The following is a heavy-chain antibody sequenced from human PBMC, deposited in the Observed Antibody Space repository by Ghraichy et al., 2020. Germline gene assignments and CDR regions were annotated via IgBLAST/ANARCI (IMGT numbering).Heavy chain of an antibody. CDR3: ARDRRTVTTKELFW. J-gene: IGHJ4*02. CDR2: ISAYNGNT. V-gene: IGHV1-18*01. Sequence: ASVKVSCKASGYTFTSYGISWVRQAPGQGLEWMGWISAYNGNTNYAQKLQGRVTMTTDTSTSTAYMELRSLRSDDTAVYYCARDRRTVTTKELFWWGQGTLVTVSS. D-gene: IGHD4-17*01. CDR1: GYTFTSYG.